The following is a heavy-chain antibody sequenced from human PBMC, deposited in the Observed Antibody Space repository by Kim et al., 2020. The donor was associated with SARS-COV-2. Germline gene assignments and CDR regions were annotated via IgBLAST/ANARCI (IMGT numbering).Heavy chain of an antibody. CDR2: ISYNGADK. CDR3: AREGATSGTTHDC. D-gene: IGHD1-1*01. V-gene: IGHV3-30*04. Sequence: GGSLRLSCAVSGFTFSSYAMHWLRQAPGEGLEWVAFISYNGADKYYADSVKGRFTISRDNSRSTLYLQMNSLSTGDTAVYYCAREGATSGTTHDCWGQGTLVTVSS. CDR1: GFTFSSYA. J-gene: IGHJ4*02.